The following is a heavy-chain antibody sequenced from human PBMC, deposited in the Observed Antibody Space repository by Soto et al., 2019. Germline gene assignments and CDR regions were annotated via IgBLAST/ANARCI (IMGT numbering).Heavy chain of an antibody. J-gene: IGHJ4*02. V-gene: IGHV4-59*08. CDR3: ARHGDDSGFYSSAWEGDLLDY. Sequence: PSETLSLTCSVSGDSITTYYWSWIRQSPGQGLEWIGYIYFLGRTNYNPSLNRRVSMSVDTSKTQFSLNLLSVTAADTAVYYCARHGDDSGFYSSAWEGDLLDYWRLGTLVTVS. D-gene: IGHD3-3*01. CDR1: GDSITTYY. CDR2: IYFLGRT.